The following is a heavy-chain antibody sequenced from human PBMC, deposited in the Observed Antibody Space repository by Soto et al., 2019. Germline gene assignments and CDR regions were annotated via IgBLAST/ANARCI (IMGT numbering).Heavy chain of an antibody. J-gene: IGHJ4*02. CDR3: ARGGQDFWSGPFVY. CDR1: GGSISNYF. V-gene: IGHV4-4*07. D-gene: IGHD3-3*01. Sequence: KPSETLSLTCTVSGGSISNYFCNWIRQPAGKGLEWIGRIDNSGSTNYNPSLKSRITMSADTSRNQFSLKLNSVTAADTAVYYCARGGQDFWSGPFVYWGQGALVTVSS. CDR2: IDNSGST.